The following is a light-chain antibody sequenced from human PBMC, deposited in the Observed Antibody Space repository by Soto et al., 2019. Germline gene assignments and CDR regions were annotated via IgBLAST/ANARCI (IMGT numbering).Light chain of an antibody. J-gene: IGKJ5*01. CDR1: QSVSSY. Sequence: EIVLTQSPATRSLSPGERATLSCRASQSVSSYLAWYQQKPGQAPRLLIYDASNRATGIPARFSGIGSGTDFTLTISSIEPEDFAVYYCQQRSNWITFGQGTQLEIK. CDR2: DAS. V-gene: IGKV3-11*01. CDR3: QQRSNWIT.